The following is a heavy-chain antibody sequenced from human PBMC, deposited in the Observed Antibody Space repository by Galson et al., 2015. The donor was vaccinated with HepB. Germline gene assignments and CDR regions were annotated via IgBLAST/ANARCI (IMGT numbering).Heavy chain of an antibody. CDR1: GFSFSSYA. D-gene: IGHD2-8*01. Sequence: SVRVSCAASGFSFSSYAMSWVRQAPGEGLEWASAIRGRGGSTYYADSVKGRFTISRDNSKNTLYLQMNSLRAEDTAVYCCAKSREYCTNCYYGMDVWGQGTTVTVSS. V-gene: IGHV3-23*01. CDR2: IRGRGGST. CDR3: AKSREYCTNCYYGMDV. J-gene: IGHJ6*02.